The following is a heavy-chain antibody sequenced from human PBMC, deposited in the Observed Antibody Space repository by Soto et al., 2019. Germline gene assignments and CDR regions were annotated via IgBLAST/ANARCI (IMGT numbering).Heavy chain of an antibody. J-gene: IGHJ5*02. Sequence: QVQLQESGPGLVKPSATLTLTCTVSGGSISSYYWSWIRQPPGKGLEWIGYIYYSGSTNNNPSPKSRVTIAVDTSNNQFSLKLSSVTAADTAVYYCARGYSSSSVCFDPWGQGTLVTVSS. CDR3: ARGYSSSSVCFDP. CDR1: GGSISSYY. CDR2: IYYSGST. D-gene: IGHD6-6*01. V-gene: IGHV4-59*01.